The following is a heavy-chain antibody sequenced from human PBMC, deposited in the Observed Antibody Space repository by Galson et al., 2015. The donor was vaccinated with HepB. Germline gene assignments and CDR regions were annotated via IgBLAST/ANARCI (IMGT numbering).Heavy chain of an antibody. V-gene: IGHV3-30*18. CDR2: ISYDGSNK. Sequence: FSSYGMHWVRQAPGKGLEWVAVISYDGSNKYYADSVKGRFTISRDNSKNTLYLQMNSLRAEDTAVYYCAKGYKSSLHYYMDVWGKGSTVTVSS. CDR1: FSSYG. J-gene: IGHJ6*03. CDR3: AKGYKSSLHYYMDV. D-gene: IGHD1-14*01.